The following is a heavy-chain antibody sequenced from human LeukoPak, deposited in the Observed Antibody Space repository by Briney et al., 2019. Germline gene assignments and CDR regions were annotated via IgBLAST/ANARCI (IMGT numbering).Heavy chain of an antibody. D-gene: IGHD5-12*01. CDR3: VRDGGVSGYDLLDY. Sequence: GGALRLSCAASRFTFRNYWMTWVRQAPGKGLEWVAHINQDGSKEYYMDSVKARFTISRDNAKNSLSLQMNSLRAEDTAVYYCVRDGGVSGYDLLDYWGQGTLVTVSS. CDR1: RFTFRNYW. J-gene: IGHJ4*02. CDR2: INQDGSKE. V-gene: IGHV3-7*01.